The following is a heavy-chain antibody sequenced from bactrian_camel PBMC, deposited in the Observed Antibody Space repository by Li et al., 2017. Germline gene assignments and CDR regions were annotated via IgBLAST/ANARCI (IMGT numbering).Heavy chain of an antibody. J-gene: IGHJ4*01. CDR2: INSGGYNG. CDR1: GFTFSKYA. V-gene: IGHV3S31*01. D-gene: IGHD1*01. Sequence: VQLVESGGNLMQPGGSLRLSCTASGFTFSKYAMSWVRQAPGKGLEWVSFINSGGYNGDYADSVKGRFSISRDNAKNTPYLQLNSLKTEDTAMYYCAKYRGDSNYKDADRGQGTQVTVS. CDR3: AKYRGDSNYKDAD.